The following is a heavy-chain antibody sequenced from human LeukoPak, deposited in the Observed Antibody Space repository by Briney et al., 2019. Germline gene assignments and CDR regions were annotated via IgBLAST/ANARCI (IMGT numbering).Heavy chain of an antibody. D-gene: IGHD3-16*01. J-gene: IGHJ4*02. CDR2: VNKDGST. V-gene: IGHV4-61*02. Sequence: PSETLSLTCTVSGGSMSTGFYFWSWIRQAAGKGLEWIGRVNKDGSTNHNPSLKSRVTISVDKSKNQFSLKLSSVTAADTAVYYCARDLEFGPLPGRGGWGRFDYWGQGTLVTVSS. CDR3: ARDLEFGPLPGRGGWGRFDY. CDR1: GGSMSTGFYF.